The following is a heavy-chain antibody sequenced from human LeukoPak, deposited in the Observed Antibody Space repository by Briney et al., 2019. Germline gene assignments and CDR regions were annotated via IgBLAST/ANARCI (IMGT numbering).Heavy chain of an antibody. CDR3: ARDKLRLGELSLDC. J-gene: IGHJ4*02. Sequence: GGSLRLSCAASGFTFSSYGMHWVRQAPGKWLEWVAVIWYDGSNKYYADSVKGRFTISRDNSKNTLYPQMNSLRAEDTAVYYCARDKLRLGELSLDCWGQGTLVTVSS. D-gene: IGHD3-16*02. CDR2: IWYDGSNK. V-gene: IGHV3-33*01. CDR1: GFTFSSYG.